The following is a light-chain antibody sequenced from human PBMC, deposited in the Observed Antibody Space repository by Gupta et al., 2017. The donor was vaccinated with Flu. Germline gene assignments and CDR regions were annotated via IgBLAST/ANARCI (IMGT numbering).Light chain of an antibody. CDR3: QQYGSSYT. CDR2: GAS. CDR1: QSLSSTY. V-gene: IGKV3-20*01. J-gene: IGKJ2*01. Sequence: EIVLTQSPGTLSLSPGERVTLSCRASQSLSSTYLAWYQQKPGQAPSLLIYGASSRAADIPDRFSGSGSGTDFTHTISRLEPEDFAVYYCQQYGSSYTFGQGTKLEIK.